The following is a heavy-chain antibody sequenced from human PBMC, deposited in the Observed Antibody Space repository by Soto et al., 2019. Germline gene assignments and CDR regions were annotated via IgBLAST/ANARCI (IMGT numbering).Heavy chain of an antibody. D-gene: IGHD4-17*01. Sequence: SQTLSLTCDVSGDSVSSNRGAWTWIRQSPSRGLEWLGRTYYRSKWYNEYGLSVKSRITINADTCKNQFSLQLNSVTPEDAAVYYCARWDHDYGYLDVWGLGTTVTVSS. V-gene: IGHV6-1*01. CDR2: TYYRSKWYN. J-gene: IGHJ6*02. CDR1: GDSVSSNRGA. CDR3: ARWDHDYGYLDV.